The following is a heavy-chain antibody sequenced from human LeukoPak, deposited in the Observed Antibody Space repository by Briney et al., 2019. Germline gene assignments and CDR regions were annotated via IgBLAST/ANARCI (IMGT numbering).Heavy chain of an antibody. CDR1: VWTFSSYS. J-gene: IGHJ6*02. CDR3: ARSYYYDTMDV. D-gene: IGHD3-22*01. CDR2: IIPILGIA. V-gene: IGHV1-69*02. Sequence: AASVKVSCLPSVWTFSSYSIRWVHPAPRQGVEWMGRIIPILGIANYAQKFQGRVTITADKSTSTAYMELSSLRSEDTAVYYCARSYYYDTMDVWGQGTTVTVSS.